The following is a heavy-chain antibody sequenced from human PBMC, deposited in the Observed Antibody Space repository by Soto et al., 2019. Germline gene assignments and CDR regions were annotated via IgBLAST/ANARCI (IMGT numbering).Heavy chain of an antibody. CDR3: AREVVTETTLGYFDF. CDR2: ISHRGRT. J-gene: IGHJ4*02. V-gene: IGHV4-34*01. D-gene: IGHD2-21*02. CDR1: GGSISGFY. Sequence: SETLSLTCAVSGGSISGFYWSWIRQSPVKGLEWIGEISHRGRTNYNPSLKSRVTISLDSSKNQFSLNRLTPDDTAVYYCAREVVTETTLGYFDFWGQGALVTVSS.